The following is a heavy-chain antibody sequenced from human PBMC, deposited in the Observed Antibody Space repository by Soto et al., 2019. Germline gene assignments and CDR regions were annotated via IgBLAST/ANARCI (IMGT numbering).Heavy chain of an antibody. Sequence: SVKVSSSXSAGIFSSYAISWVRQAPGQGLEWMGGIIPIFGTANYAQKFQGRVTITADESTSTAYMELSSLRSEDTAVYYCARPEEDYYYYGMDVWGQGTTVTVSS. V-gene: IGHV1-69*13. CDR2: IIPIFGTA. CDR3: ARPEEDYYYYGMDV. J-gene: IGHJ6*02. CDR1: AGIFSSYA.